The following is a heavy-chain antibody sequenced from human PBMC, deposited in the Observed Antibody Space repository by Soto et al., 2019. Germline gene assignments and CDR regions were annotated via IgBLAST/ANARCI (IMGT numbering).Heavy chain of an antibody. CDR3: AKDSRPGHYYGSGSYQGSDWFDP. J-gene: IGHJ5*02. CDR1: GFTFSSYG. D-gene: IGHD3-10*01. V-gene: IGHV3-30*18. CDR2: ISYDGSNK. Sequence: PGGSLRLSCAASGFTFSSYGMHWVRQAPGKGLEWVAVISYDGSNKYYADSVKGRFTISRDNSKNTLYLQMNSLRAEDTAVYYCAKDSRPGHYYGSGSYQGSDWFDPWGQGTLVTVSS.